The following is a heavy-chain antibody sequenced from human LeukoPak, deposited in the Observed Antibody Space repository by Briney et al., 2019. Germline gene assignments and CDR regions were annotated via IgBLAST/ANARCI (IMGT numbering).Heavy chain of an antibody. J-gene: IGHJ4*02. CDR2: IIPIFGTA. Sequence: GASVKVSCKASGGTFSSYAISWVRQAPGKGLEWMGGIIPIFGTANYAQKFQGRVTIAADESTSTAYMELSSLRSEDTALYYCARVRSKFMVWGGDFDYWGQGTLVTVSS. D-gene: IGHD3-10*01. CDR1: GGTFSSYA. CDR3: ARVRSKFMVWGGDFDY. V-gene: IGHV1-69*13.